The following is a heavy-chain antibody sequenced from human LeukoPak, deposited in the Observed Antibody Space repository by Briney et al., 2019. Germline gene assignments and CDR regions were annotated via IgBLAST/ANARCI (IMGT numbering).Heavy chain of an antibody. CDR1: GFTFSSYG. D-gene: IGHD1-26*01. Sequence: PGGSLRLSCAASGFTFSSYGMHWVRQAPGKGLEWVAVISYDGSNKYYADSVKGRFTISRDNSKNTLYLQMNSLRAEDTAVYYCAKDGGLVGATNYYYYMDVWGNGTTVTVSS. V-gene: IGHV3-30*18. CDR2: ISYDGSNK. CDR3: AKDGGLVGATNYYYYMDV. J-gene: IGHJ6*03.